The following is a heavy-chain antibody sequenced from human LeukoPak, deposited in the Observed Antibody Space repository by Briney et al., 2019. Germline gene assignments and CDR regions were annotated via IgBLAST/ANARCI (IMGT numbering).Heavy chain of an antibody. Sequence: ASVKVSCKPSGYTFTGNYLHWVRQAPGQGLKWMGWINPNNGDTNYAQEFQGRVTMTRVTSISTAYMELSGLRSDDTAVYYCARATGSSDFDFWGQRTLVTVSS. J-gene: IGHJ4*02. D-gene: IGHD1-1*01. CDR1: GYTFTGNY. V-gene: IGHV1-2*02. CDR3: ARATGSSDFDF. CDR2: INPNNGDT.